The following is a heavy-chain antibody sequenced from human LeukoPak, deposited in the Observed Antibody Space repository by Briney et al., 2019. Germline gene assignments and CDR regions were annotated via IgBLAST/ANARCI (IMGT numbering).Heavy chain of an antibody. CDR3: ARGRNLYDFWSGYIS. V-gene: IGHV4-31*03. CDR2: IYYSGST. D-gene: IGHD3-3*01. J-gene: IGHJ4*02. Sequence: PSETLSLTCTVSGGSIRSSYYYWSWIRQHPGKGLEWIGYIYYSGSTYYNPSLKSRVTISVDTSKNQFSLKLSSVTAADTAVYYCARGRNLYDFWSGYISWGQGTLVTVSS. CDR1: GGSIRSSYYY.